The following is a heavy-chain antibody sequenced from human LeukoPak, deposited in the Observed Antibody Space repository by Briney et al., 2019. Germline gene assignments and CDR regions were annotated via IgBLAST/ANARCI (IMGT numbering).Heavy chain of an antibody. CDR1: GGSISSYY. Sequence: SETLSLTCTVSGGSISSYYWSWIRQPAGQGLDWIGRIYTSGSTNYNPSLKSRVTMSVDTSKNQFSLKLSSVTAADTAVYYCARDLIGYSSSWYLGDYYFDYWGQGTLVTVSA. CDR3: ARDLIGYSSSWYLGDYYFDY. CDR2: IYTSGST. D-gene: IGHD6-13*01. J-gene: IGHJ4*02. V-gene: IGHV4-4*07.